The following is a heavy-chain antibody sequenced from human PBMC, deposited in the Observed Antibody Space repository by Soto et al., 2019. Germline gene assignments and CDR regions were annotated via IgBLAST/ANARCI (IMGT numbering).Heavy chain of an antibody. CDR3: ATQVHDYGDYTDWFDP. Sequence: PGESLKISCKGSGYSFTSYWIGWVRQMPGKGLEWMGIIYPGDSDTRYSPSFQGQVTISADKSISTAYLQWSSLKASDTAMYYCATQVHDYGDYTDWFDPWGQGTLVTVSS. D-gene: IGHD4-17*01. J-gene: IGHJ5*02. CDR2: IYPGDSDT. CDR1: GYSFTSYW. V-gene: IGHV5-51*01.